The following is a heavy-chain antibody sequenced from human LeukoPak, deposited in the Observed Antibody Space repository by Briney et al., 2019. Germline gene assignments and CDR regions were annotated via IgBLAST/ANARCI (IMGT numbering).Heavy chain of an antibody. J-gene: IGHJ4*02. D-gene: IGHD6-13*01. V-gene: IGHV3-21*01. CDR2: ISSSSSYI. Sequence: GGSLRLSCAASGFTFSSYAMYWVRQAPGKGLEWVSSISSSSSYIYYADSVKGRFTISRDNAKNSLYLQMNSLRAEDTAVYYCARHSSRSGSFDYWGQGTLVTVSS. CDR1: GFTFSSYA. CDR3: ARHSSRSGSFDY.